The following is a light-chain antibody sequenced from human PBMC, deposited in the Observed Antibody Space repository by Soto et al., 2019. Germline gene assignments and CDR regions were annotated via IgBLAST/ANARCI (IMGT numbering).Light chain of an antibody. CDR3: QSYDSSLSGWV. CDR2: GNS. V-gene: IGLV1-40*01. CDR1: SCNIGAGYD. J-gene: IGLJ3*02. Sequence: QSVLTQPPSVSGAPGQRVTISCTGGSCNIGAGYDVHWYQQLPGTAPKLLIYGNSNRPSGVPDRFSGSKSGTSASLAITGLQAEDEADYYCQSYDSSLSGWVFGGGTKLTVL.